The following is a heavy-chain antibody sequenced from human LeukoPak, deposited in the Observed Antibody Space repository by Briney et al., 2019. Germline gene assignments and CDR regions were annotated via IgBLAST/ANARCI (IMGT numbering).Heavy chain of an antibody. Sequence: GGSLRLSCAASGFTVSSNYMSWVRQAPGKGLEWVSVIYSGSSTYYADSVKGRFTISRDNSKNTLYLQMNSLRAEDTAVYYCARAVGGYSYVFDYWGQGTLVTVSS. CDR3: ARAVGGYSYVFDY. J-gene: IGHJ4*02. CDR2: IYSGSST. D-gene: IGHD5-18*01. V-gene: IGHV3-66*01. CDR1: GFTVSSNY.